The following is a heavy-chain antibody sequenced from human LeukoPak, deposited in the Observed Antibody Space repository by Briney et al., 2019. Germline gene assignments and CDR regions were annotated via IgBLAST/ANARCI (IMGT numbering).Heavy chain of an antibody. CDR2: IHNSGST. J-gene: IGHJ4*02. CDR3: ARGGGWGNWNDAVDY. CDR1: GGSFSGYY. Sequence: PSETLSLTCAVYGGSFSGYYWSWIRQTPGKGLEWIGYIHNSGSTKYNPSLKGPVSISVDTSKNQFSLKVNSVTAADTAVYYCARGGGWGNWNDAVDYWGQGTLVTVSS. V-gene: IGHV4-59*01. D-gene: IGHD1-1*01.